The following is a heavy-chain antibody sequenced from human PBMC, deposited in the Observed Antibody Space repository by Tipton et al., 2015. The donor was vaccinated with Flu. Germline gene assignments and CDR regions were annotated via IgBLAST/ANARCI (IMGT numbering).Heavy chain of an antibody. CDR3: TRDNTMVRGVIGY. CDR1: GFTFGDYA. D-gene: IGHD3-10*01. V-gene: IGHV3-49*04. J-gene: IGHJ4*02. Sequence: SLRLSCTASGFTFGDYAMSWVRQAPGKGLEWVGFIRSKAYGGTTEYAASVKGRFTISRDDSKSIAYLQMNSPKTEDTAVYYCTRDNTMVRGVIGYWGQGTLVTVSS. CDR2: IRSKAYGGTT.